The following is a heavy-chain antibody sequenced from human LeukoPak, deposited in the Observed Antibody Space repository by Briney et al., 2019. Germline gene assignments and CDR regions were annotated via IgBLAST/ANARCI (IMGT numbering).Heavy chain of an antibody. V-gene: IGHV3-15*01. D-gene: IGHD3-3*01. CDR2: IKSKTDGGTT. CDR1: GFTFSNAW. Sequence: GGSLRLSCVASGFTFSNAWMSWVRQAPGKGLEWVGRIKSKTDGGTTDYAAPVKGRFTISRDDSKNTLYLQMNSLKTEDTAVYYCTTDFTIFGVAMGFDYWGQGTLVTVSS. CDR3: TTDFTIFGVAMGFDY. J-gene: IGHJ4*02.